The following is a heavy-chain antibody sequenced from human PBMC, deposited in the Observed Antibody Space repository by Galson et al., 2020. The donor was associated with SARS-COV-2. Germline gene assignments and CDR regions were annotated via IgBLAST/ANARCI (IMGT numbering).Heavy chain of an antibody. J-gene: IGHJ6*02. CDR3: ARDGAFSRAAARGRVDYYYNNGMDG. Sequence: GGSLRLSCATSGFTVSSSYMSWVRQAPGKGLEWVSIIYSGGSTYYADSVKGRFTISRDNSRNTLYLQMNTLRAEDTAVYYCARDGAFSRAAARGRVDYYYNNGMDGWGQGTTVTVSS. CDR2: IYSGGST. D-gene: IGHD6-13*01. V-gene: IGHV3-66*01. CDR1: GFTVSSSY.